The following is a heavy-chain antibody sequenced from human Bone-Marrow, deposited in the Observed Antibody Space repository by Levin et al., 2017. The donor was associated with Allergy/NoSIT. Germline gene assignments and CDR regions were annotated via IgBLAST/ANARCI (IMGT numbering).Heavy chain of an antibody. Sequence: QAGGSLRLSCAASGFTFSSYWMTWVRQAPGKGLEWVANIKKDGSEKYYADSVKGRITISRDNAKNSLFLQMNSLRAEDTAVYYCRILPADTVYYYYSYLDVWGKGTTVTVSS. V-gene: IGHV3-7*01. D-gene: IGHD6-13*01. CDR1: GFTFSSYW. CDR3: RILPADTVYYYYSYLDV. J-gene: IGHJ6*03. CDR2: IKKDGSEK.